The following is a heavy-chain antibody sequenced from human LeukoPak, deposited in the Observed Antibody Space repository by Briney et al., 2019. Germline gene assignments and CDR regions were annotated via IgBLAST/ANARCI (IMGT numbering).Heavy chain of an antibody. CDR3: ARGLYGDYGAFDY. D-gene: IGHD4-17*01. V-gene: IGHV3-11*06. J-gene: IGHJ4*02. CDR1: GFTFSDYY. CDR2: ISSSSSYI. Sequence: GGSLRLSCAASGFTFSDYYMSWIRQAPGKGLEWVSSISSSSSYIYYADSVKGRFTISRDNAKNSLYLQMNSLRAEDTAVYYCARGLYGDYGAFDYWGQGTLVTVSS.